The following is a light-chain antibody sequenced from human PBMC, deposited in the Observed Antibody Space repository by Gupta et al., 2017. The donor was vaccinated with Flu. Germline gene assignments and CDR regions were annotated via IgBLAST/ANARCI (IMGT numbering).Light chain of an antibody. CDR3: QQYGSSPRLT. CDR1: QSVSSSY. CDR2: GAS. Sequence: IVLTQSPGTLSLSPGERATLSCRASQSVSSSYLAWYQQKPGQAPRLLIYGASSRATGIPDRFSGSGSGTDFTLTISRLELEDFAVYYCQQYGSSPRLTFGGGTKVEIK. J-gene: IGKJ4*01. V-gene: IGKV3-20*01.